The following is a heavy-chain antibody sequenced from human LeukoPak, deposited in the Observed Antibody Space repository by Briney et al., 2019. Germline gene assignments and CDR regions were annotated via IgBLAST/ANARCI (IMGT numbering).Heavy chain of an antibody. CDR1: GYTFTSYG. D-gene: IGHD3-22*01. CDR3: TRYYDSSGYYDGY. Sequence: ASVKVSCKASGYTFTSYGISWVRQAPGQGLEWMGWIIAYNGNTNYAQKLQGRVTMTTDTFTSTPFMELRRLRSDDTAVYYCTRYYDSSGYYDGYWGQGTLVTVSS. CDR2: IIAYNGNT. V-gene: IGHV1-18*01. J-gene: IGHJ4*02.